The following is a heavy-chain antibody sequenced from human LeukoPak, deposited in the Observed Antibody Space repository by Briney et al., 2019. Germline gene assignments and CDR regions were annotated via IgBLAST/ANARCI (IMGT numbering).Heavy chain of an antibody. CDR1: GYTFTTYY. CDR3: ARATYDILTGYYTEDIDY. V-gene: IGHV1-46*01. CDR2: MNPSGGST. J-gene: IGHJ4*02. D-gene: IGHD3-9*01. Sequence: VASVKVSCKASGYTFTTYYMHWVRQAPGQGLEWMGIMNPSGGSTTYAQKFQGRVTMTRDTSTSTVYMELSSLRSEDTAVYYCARATYDILTGYYTEDIDYWGQGTLVTVSS.